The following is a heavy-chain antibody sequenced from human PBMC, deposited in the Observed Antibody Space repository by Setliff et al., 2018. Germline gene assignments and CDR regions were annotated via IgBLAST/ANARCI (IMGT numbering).Heavy chain of an antibody. Sequence: GGSLRLSCAASGFSLSIFWMSWVRQAPGKGLEWVASIKQDGSDKYYVDSVKGRFTISRDNAKNALFLQMNSLRAEDTAMYFCARPLRYSGYEYYFDYWGRGTLVTVSS. CDR2: IKQDGSDK. D-gene: IGHD5-12*01. CDR1: GFSLSIFW. CDR3: ARPLRYSGYEYYFDY. V-gene: IGHV3-7*01. J-gene: IGHJ4*02.